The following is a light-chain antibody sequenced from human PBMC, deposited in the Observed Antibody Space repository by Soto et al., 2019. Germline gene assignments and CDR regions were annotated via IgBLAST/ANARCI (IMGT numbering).Light chain of an antibody. CDR1: QSISSY. CDR2: GAS. J-gene: IGKJ2*01. V-gene: IGKV1-39*01. Sequence: DIQMTQSPSSLSASVGDRVTISCRASQSISSYLNWYLQKPGKAPKLLIFGASSLQSGVPSRFSGSGSGTDFTLTISSVQPEDFATYFCQQSYSTPYTLGHGTKLEIK. CDR3: QQSYSTPYT.